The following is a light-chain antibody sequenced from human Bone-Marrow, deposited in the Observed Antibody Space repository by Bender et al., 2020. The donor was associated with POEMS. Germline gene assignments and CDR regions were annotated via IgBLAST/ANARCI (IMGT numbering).Light chain of an antibody. CDR3: SSYTTSSNLGI. CDR1: SSDIGNYNR. Sequence: QSALTQPASVSGSPGQSITISCTATSSDIGNYNRVSWYQQPPGTAPKLIIYEVTNRPSGVPDRFSGSKSGNTASLTISGLQAEDEADYYCSSYTTSSNLGIFGGGTKLTVL. CDR2: EVT. J-gene: IGLJ2*01. V-gene: IGLV2-18*02.